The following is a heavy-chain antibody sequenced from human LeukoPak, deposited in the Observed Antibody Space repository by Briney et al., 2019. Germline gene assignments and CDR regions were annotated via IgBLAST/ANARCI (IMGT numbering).Heavy chain of an antibody. J-gene: IGHJ5*02. CDR2: IIPILGIA. CDR3: ARGDPGVVVAAEGESWFDP. Sequence: SVKVSCKASGGTFSSYAISWVRQAPGQGLEWTGKIIPILGIANYAQKFQGRVTITADKSTSTAYMELSSLRSEDTAVYYCARGDPGVVVAAEGESWFDPWGQGTLVTVSS. D-gene: IGHD2-15*01. CDR1: GGTFSSYA. V-gene: IGHV1-69*04.